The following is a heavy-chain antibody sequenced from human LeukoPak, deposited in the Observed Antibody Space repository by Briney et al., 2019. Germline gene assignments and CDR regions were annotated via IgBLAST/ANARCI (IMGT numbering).Heavy chain of an antibody. V-gene: IGHV4-59*01. CDR2: IYYSGST. CDR1: GGSIRSYY. D-gene: IGHD6-13*01. CDR3: ARVYYSNSYDYWYFDL. J-gene: IGHJ2*01. Sequence: SETLSLTCTVSGGSIRSYYWSWIRQPPGKGLEWIGYIYYSGSTNYNPSLKSRVTISVDTSKNQFSLKLSSVTAADTAVYYCARVYYSNSYDYWYFDLWGRGTLVTVSS.